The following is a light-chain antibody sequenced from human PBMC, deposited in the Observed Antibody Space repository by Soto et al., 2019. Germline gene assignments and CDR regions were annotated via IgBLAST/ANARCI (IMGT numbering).Light chain of an antibody. V-gene: IGLV2-8*01. CDR1: SSDVGAYNY. CDR3: LPREVLTSPYV. CDR2: EVT. Sequence: SALAQPPSASGYPGQSVTISCTGTSSDVGAYNYVSWYQQHPGKAPKLMIYEVTKRPSGVPARFSGSKSGNTASLTVSGFQAEDEADYYCLPREVLTSPYVSATGPKVTV. J-gene: IGLJ1*01.